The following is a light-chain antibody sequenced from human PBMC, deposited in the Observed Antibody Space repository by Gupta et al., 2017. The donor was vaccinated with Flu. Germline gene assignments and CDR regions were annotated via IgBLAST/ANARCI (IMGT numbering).Light chain of an antibody. Sequence: DIQMTPSPSSLSASGGDRVTITCRASQNIIKYLNWYQQKPGKAPKLLVYAATSLQGGVPSRFSGSGSGTDFTLTISSLQPEDFATYYCQQSYSLPRTFGPGTKVDFK. J-gene: IGKJ3*01. CDR2: AAT. CDR1: QNIIKY. CDR3: QQSYSLPRT. V-gene: IGKV1-39*01.